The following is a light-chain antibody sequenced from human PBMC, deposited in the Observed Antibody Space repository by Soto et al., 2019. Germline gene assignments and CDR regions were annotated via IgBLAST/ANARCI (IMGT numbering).Light chain of an antibody. Sequence: QSVLTQPPSVSGAPGQRVTISCTGSSSNIGAGYDVHWYQQRPGTAPKLLIFGNINRPSGVPDRFSGSKSGTSASLAITGLQAEDEGDYYCQSYDSTLSARYV. V-gene: IGLV1-40*01. CDR1: SSNIGAGYD. CDR2: GNI. CDR3: QSYDSTLSARYV. J-gene: IGLJ1*01.